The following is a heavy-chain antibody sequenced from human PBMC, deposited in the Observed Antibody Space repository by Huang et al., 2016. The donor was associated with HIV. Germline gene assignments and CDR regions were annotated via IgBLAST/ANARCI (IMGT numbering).Heavy chain of an antibody. CDR2: VSYTASNK. CDR1: GFTFSNYA. CDR3: ARGRDGRSGFYFGDFDY. V-gene: IGHV3-30-3*01. D-gene: IGHD3-22*01. Sequence: QVQLVESGGGVVQPGRSLRLSCTASGFTFSNYAMHWLRQAPGKGLEWVTLVSYTASNKDDADSVKCRFSISRDNSKNTMYLHMNSLRPEDTAVYYCARGRDGRSGFYFGDFDYWGQGTLVTVSS. J-gene: IGHJ4*02.